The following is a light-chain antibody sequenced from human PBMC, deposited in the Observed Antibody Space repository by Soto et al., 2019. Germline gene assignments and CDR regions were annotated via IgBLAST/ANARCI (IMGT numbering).Light chain of an antibody. Sequence: EVVMTQSPATLSVSPGERATLSCRASQTINNNLAWYQRNPGQAPRLLIYGASARATGIPARFSGSGSGTEFTLTISSLQSEDFAFYFCQQYDNWPLTFGGGTKVDVK. CDR2: GAS. V-gene: IGKV3-15*01. CDR3: QQYDNWPLT. CDR1: QTINNN. J-gene: IGKJ4*01.